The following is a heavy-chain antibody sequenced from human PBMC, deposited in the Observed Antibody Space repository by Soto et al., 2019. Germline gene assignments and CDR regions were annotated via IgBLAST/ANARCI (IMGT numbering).Heavy chain of an antibody. CDR1: GFSLSSSGVG. V-gene: IGHV2-5*02. CDR2: IYWDDDK. CDR3: ARGGLTAYYIPFSAF. Sequence: QITLKESGPTLVRPTQTLTLTCTFSGFSLSSSGVGVGWIRQPPGKALEWLALIYWDDDKRYSPSLKSRLTITMYPFKSLVALMPTRLASVDTASYFCARGGLTAYYIPFSAFWCQGLLVTVSS. D-gene: IGHD3-9*01. J-gene: IGHJ4*02.